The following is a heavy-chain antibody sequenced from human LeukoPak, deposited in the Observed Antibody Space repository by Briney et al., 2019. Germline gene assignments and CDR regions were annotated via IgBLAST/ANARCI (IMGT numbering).Heavy chain of an antibody. CDR2: IYTSGST. CDR1: GGSISSYY. Sequence: SETLSLTCTVSGGSISSYYWSWIRQPAGKGLEWIGRIYTSGSTNYNPSLKSRVTMSVGTSKNQFSLKLSSVTAADTAVYYCARVGYSSGWSYFDYWGQGTLVTVSS. J-gene: IGHJ4*02. CDR3: ARVGYSSGWSYFDY. V-gene: IGHV4-4*07. D-gene: IGHD6-19*01.